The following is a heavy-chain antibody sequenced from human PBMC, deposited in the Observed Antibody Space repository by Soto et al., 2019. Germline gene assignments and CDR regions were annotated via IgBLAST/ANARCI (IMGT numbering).Heavy chain of an antibody. CDR2: ISYDGTNK. CDR1: GFSFSISP. CDR3: ARDPKTSGGQHWAFNYFDS. V-gene: IGHV3-30-3*01. Sequence: QVQLVESGGGVVQPGRSLRLSCAASGFSFSISPMQWVRQAPGKGPEWVALISYDGTNKLYADSVKGRFTISRDNSKSTLYLQVDSLRPEDAAVYYCARDPKTSGGQHWAFNYFDSWGQGTLVTVSS. J-gene: IGHJ4*02. D-gene: IGHD7-27*01.